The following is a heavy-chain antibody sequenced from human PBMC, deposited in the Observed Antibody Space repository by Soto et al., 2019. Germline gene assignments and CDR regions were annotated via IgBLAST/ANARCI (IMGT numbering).Heavy chain of an antibody. Sequence: PSETLSLTCNVFGGCISSDVYWAWLRQTPGKGLELIGSIYFSGTTYYNPSLQSRLTISVDTSKNHFSLRLASVTAADTALYFCAVVDSTGNWFDPWGQGTLVTVSS. V-gene: IGHV4-39*02. CDR2: IYFSGTT. D-gene: IGHD2-8*02. CDR3: AVVDSTGNWFDP. J-gene: IGHJ5*01. CDR1: GGCISSDVY.